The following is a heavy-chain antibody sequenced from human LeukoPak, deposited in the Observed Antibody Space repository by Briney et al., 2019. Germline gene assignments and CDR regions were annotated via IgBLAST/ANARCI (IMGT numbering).Heavy chain of an antibody. D-gene: IGHD3-3*01. CDR3: ARRYYDFWSGYYIFDY. J-gene: IGHJ4*02. V-gene: IGHV5-51*01. CDR1: GYSFTSYW. CDR2: IYPGDSDT. Sequence: GESLKISCKGSGYSFTSYWIGWVRQMPGKGLEWTGIIYPGDSDTRYSPSFQGQVTISADKSISTAYLQWSSLKASDTAMYYCARRYYDFWSGYYIFDYWGQGTLVTVSS.